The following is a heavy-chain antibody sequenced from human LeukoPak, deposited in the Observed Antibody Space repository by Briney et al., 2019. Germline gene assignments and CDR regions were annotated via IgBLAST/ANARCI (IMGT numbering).Heavy chain of an antibody. CDR1: GYIFTSYY. Sequence: ASVKVSCKASGYIFTSYYLHWGRQAPGQWLELMGVINPSGGSTTYAQKFQGRVTMTRDTSTSTVYMELSGLRSEDTALYYCARADGRKDAFDIWGQGTLVTVSS. V-gene: IGHV1-46*01. CDR3: ARADGRKDAFDI. J-gene: IGHJ3*02. CDR2: INPSGGST.